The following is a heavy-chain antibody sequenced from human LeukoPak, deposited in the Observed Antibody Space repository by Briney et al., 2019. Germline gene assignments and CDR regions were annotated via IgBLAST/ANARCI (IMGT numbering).Heavy chain of an antibody. D-gene: IGHD5-12*01. CDR2: IYYSGST. CDR1: GGSISSGDYY. Sequence: PSETLSLTCTVSGGSISSGDYYWSWIRQPPGKGLEWIGYIYYSGSTYYNPSLKSRVTISVDTSKNQFSLKLSSVTAADTAVYYCARDSGGYDDLDYWGQGTLVTVSS. J-gene: IGHJ4*02. V-gene: IGHV4-30-4*01. CDR3: ARDSGGYDDLDY.